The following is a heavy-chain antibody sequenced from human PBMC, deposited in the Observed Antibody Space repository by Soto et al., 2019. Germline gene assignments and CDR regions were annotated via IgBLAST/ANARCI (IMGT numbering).Heavy chain of an antibody. Sequence: PGGSLRLSCAGSGFTFSRYWMHWVRQVPGKGLVWVANIVSDGSRTTYADSVKGRLTISRDNAKNTLYLQMESMRVEDTAVYYCARDDNAEKFDYWGXG. D-gene: IGHD1-1*01. J-gene: IGHJ4*02. CDR2: IVSDGSRT. CDR3: ARDDNAEKFDY. V-gene: IGHV3-74*01. CDR1: GFTFSRYW.